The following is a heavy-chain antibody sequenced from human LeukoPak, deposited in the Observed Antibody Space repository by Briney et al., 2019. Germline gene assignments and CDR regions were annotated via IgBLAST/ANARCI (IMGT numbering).Heavy chain of an antibody. J-gene: IGHJ4*02. D-gene: IGHD4-17*01. CDR2: ISVYNDNR. Sequence: GASVNVSCMASGYTFTSYGISWVRQAPGQGREWMGWISVYNDNRKYAQNFQGRLTMTTDTFTSTAYMELRSLRSDDTAVYYCARDTGYGDYVGDYWGQGTLVTVSS. CDR1: GYTFTSYG. V-gene: IGHV1-18*01. CDR3: ARDTGYGDYVGDY.